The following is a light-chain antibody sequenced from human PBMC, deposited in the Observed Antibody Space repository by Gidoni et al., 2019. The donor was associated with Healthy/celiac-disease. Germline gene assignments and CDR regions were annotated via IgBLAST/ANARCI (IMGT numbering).Light chain of an antibody. J-gene: IGKJ4*01. CDR2: DAS. Sequence: DIQMTQSPSSLSASVGDRVTITCQASQDISNYLNWYKQKPGKAPKLLIYDASNLETGVPSRFSGSGSGTDFTFTISSLQPEDIATYYCQQYDNLPLTFXGXTKVEIK. V-gene: IGKV1-33*01. CDR1: QDISNY. CDR3: QQYDNLPLT.